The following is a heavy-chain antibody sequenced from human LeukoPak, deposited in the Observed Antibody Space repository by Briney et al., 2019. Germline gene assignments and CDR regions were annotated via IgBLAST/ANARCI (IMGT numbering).Heavy chain of an antibody. CDR3: ARGVRGSQKLYY. CDR2: SSAYIGNT. Sequence: ASVKISCKASGYVFSSFGVCWVRQAPGQGLEWMGWSSAYIGNTNYAQKFQGRLTMTTDASMSIAYMELRSLRSDDTAVYYCARGVRGSQKLYYWGQGTLVTVSS. D-gene: IGHD1-26*01. CDR1: GYVFSSFG. V-gene: IGHV1-18*01. J-gene: IGHJ4*02.